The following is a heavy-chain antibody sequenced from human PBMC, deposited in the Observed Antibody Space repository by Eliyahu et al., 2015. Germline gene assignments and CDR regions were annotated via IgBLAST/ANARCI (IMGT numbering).Heavy chain of an antibody. Sequence: QVQLQESGPGLVKPSXXLSLXCTXSGXSXSGGGYYWSWIRQPPGKGLEWIGFISYSGSTNYNPSLKSRVTISVDTSKNQFSLKLSSVTAADTAVYYCAIFDFGDYGRKNYFDYWGQGTLVTVSS. D-gene: IGHD4-17*01. CDR3: AIFDFGDYGRKNYFDY. CDR1: GXSXSGGGYY. V-gene: IGHV4-31*03. CDR2: ISYSGST. J-gene: IGHJ4*02.